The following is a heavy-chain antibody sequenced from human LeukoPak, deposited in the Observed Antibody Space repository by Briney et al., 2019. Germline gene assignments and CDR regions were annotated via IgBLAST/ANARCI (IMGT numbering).Heavy chain of an antibody. J-gene: IGHJ4*02. V-gene: IGHV3-74*01. CDR1: GLTFNIFW. CDR3: AAGHSYGYNY. CDR2: IKGDGSST. Sequence: GGSLRLSCAASGLTFNIFWMHWVRQAPGKGLVWVSLIKGDGSSTTYMDSVKGRFIISRDNAKNTLYLQMNSLRTEDTAVYYCAAGHSYGYNYWGQGTLVTVSP. D-gene: IGHD5-18*01.